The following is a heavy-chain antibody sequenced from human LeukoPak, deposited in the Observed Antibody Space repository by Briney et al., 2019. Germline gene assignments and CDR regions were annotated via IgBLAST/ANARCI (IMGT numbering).Heavy chain of an antibody. CDR1: GGTFSSYA. Sequence: EASVKVSCKASGGTFSSYAISWVRQASGQGLEWMGGIIPIFGTPNYEQKFQGRVTITTDEPTSTAYMELSSLRSEDTAVYYCAGGTYSSTVSATIWNNYYLDVWGKGPTVTVSS. D-gene: IGHD1/OR15-1a*01. V-gene: IGHV1-69*05. J-gene: IGHJ6*03. CDR3: AGGTYSSTVSATIWNNYYLDV. CDR2: IIPIFGTP.